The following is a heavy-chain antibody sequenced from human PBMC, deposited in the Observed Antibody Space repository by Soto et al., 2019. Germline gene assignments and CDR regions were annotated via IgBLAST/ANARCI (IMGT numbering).Heavy chain of an antibody. J-gene: IGHJ4*02. CDR1: GGCLWGYD. V-gene: IGHV4-34*01. CDR3: ARGRLHYCSGIFDY. Sequence: AVCGGCLWGYDWGGILKNPGKGLEWIGEINHSGSTNYNPSLKSRVTISVDTSKNQFSLKLSSVTAADTAVYYCARGRLHYCSGIFDYWGQGTLVTVSS. CDR2: INHSGST. D-gene: IGHD3-10*01.